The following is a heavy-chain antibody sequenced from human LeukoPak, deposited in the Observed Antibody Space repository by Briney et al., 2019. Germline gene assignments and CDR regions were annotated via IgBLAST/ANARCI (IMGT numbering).Heavy chain of an antibody. D-gene: IGHD3-10*01. Sequence: ASVKASCKASGYTFTGYYMHWVRQAPGQGLEWMGWINPNSGGTNYAQKFQGRVTMTRDTSISTAYMELSRLRSDDTAVYYCARARITMVRGVIITPIDYWGQGTLVTVSS. CDR2: INPNSGGT. V-gene: IGHV1-2*02. CDR3: ARARITMVRGVIITPIDY. CDR1: GYTFTGYY. J-gene: IGHJ4*02.